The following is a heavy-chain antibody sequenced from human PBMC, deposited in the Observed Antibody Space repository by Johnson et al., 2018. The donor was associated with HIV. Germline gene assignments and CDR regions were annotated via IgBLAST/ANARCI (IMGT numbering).Heavy chain of an antibody. Sequence: QVQLVESGGSAVHPGTSLRLSCVASGFTFRNFAMHWVRQAPGKGLDWVAQISYDGSNKYYTDSVKGRFTISRDNSKNTLHLQMNSPRAEDTAIYHCARVSDFGVVILGAFDIWGQGTTVTVSS. J-gene: IGHJ3*02. V-gene: IGHV3-30-3*01. CDR2: ISYDGSNK. CDR3: ARVSDFGVVILGAFDI. CDR1: GFTFRNFA. D-gene: IGHD3-3*01.